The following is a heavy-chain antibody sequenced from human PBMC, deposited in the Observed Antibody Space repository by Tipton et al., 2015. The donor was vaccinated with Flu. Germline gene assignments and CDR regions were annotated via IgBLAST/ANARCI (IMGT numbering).Heavy chain of an antibody. CDR1: GFTFSKYA. V-gene: IGHV3-23*01. D-gene: IGHD3-3*01. J-gene: IGHJ4*02. Sequence: SLRLSCAASGFTFSKYAMRWVRHAPGRGLEWVAHIRGSGLSTYYADSVKGRFAISRDNSKNTVSLQMNSLRAEDTAVYFCVRGKPIWSGWEVDYWGQGTLVSVSS. CDR2: IRGSGLST. CDR3: VRGKPIWSGWEVDY.